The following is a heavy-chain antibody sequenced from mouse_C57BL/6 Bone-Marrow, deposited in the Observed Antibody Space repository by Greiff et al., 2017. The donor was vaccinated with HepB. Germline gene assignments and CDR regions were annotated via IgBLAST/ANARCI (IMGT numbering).Heavy chain of an antibody. D-gene: IGHD1-1*01. CDR2: IYPRSGNT. CDR3: ARPPTVVAKDWYFDV. V-gene: IGHV1-81*01. Sequence: QVQLQQSGAELARPGASVKLSCKASGYTFTSYGISWVKQSTGQGLEWIGEIYPRSGNTYYNEKFKGKATLTADKSSSTAYMELRSLTSEDSAVYFCARPPTVVAKDWYFDVWGTGTTVTVSS. CDR1: GYTFTSYG. J-gene: IGHJ1*03.